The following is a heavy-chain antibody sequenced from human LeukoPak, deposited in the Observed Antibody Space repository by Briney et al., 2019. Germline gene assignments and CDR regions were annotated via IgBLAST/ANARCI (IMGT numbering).Heavy chain of an antibody. V-gene: IGHV4-34*01. J-gene: IGHJ4*02. CDR1: GGSFSGYY. D-gene: IGHD2-15*01. Sequence: PSETLSLTCAVYGGSFSGYYWSWIRQPPGKGLEWIGEINHSGSTNYNPSLNSRVTISVDTSKNQFSLQLGSVPAADTAVYYCARSRSPPDVVVVAATDSYFDYWGQGTLVTVSS. CDR2: INHSGST. CDR3: ARSRSPPDVVVVAATDSYFDY.